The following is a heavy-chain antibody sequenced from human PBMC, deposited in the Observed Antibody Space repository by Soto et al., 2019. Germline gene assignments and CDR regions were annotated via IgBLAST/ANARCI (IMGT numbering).Heavy chain of an antibody. CDR2: IKQDGSEK. D-gene: IGHD6-19*01. Sequence: EVQLVESGGGLVQPGGSLRLSCAASGFTFSSYWMSWVRQAPGKGLEWVANIKQDGSEKYYVDSVKGRFTISRDNAKNSLYLQMNSLRAEDTAVYYCAKSGQWLVEFAYYFDYWGQGTLVTVSS. CDR1: GFTFSSYW. J-gene: IGHJ4*02. V-gene: IGHV3-7*01. CDR3: AKSGQWLVEFAYYFDY.